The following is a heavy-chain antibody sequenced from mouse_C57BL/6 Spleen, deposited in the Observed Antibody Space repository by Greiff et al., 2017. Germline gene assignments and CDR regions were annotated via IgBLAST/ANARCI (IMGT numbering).Heavy chain of an antibody. V-gene: IGHV1-7*01. Sequence: VKLQQSGAELAKPGASVKLSCKASGYTFTSYRMHWVKNRPGKGLEWIGYLNPSSGYTTYNQKFKDKAKLTADKSSSTAYMQLSSLTDEDSAGYYCARGDLYYCDYWGQGTTLTVSS. CDR3: ARGDLYYCDY. CDR1: GYTFTSYR. CDR2: LNPSSGYT. D-gene: IGHD3-3*01. J-gene: IGHJ2*01.